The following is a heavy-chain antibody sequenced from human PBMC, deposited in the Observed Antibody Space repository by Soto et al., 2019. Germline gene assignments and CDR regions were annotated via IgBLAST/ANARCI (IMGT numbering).Heavy chain of an antibody. V-gene: IGHV3-11*01. Sequence: GGSLRLSCAAPGFTFSDYYMSWIRQAPGKGLEWVSYISRSGSTIYYADSVKGRFTISRDNAENSLYMQMNSLRAEDTAVYYCARVPYCSSTSCYGAPYGSFDIWGQGTMVTVSS. J-gene: IGHJ3*02. CDR1: GFTFSDYY. CDR2: ISRSGSTI. CDR3: ARVPYCSSTSCYGAPYGSFDI. D-gene: IGHD2-2*01.